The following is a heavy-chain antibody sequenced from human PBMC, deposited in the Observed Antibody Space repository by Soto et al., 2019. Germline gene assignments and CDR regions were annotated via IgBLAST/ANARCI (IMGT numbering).Heavy chain of an antibody. CDR3: ARARQLTRGYYYYGMDV. J-gene: IGHJ6*02. D-gene: IGHD6-6*01. V-gene: IGHV3-21*01. Sequence: GGSLRLSCAASGFTFSSYSMNWVRQAPGKXLEWVSSISSSSSYIYYADSVKGRFTISRDNAKNSLYLQMNSLRAEDTAVYYCARARQLTRGYYYYGMDVWGQGTTVTVSS. CDR1: GFTFSSYS. CDR2: ISSSSSYI.